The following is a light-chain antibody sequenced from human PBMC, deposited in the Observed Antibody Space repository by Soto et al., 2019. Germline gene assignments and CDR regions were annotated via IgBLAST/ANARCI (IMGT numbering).Light chain of an antibody. Sequence: QSVLAQPASVSGSPGQSITISCTGTSSDVGSYNLVSWYQQHPGKAPKFMIYEVSKRPSGVSYRFSGSKSGNTASLTISGLQAEDEADYYCCSYAGGSTYVFGTGTKVTV. CDR2: EVS. CDR3: CSYAGGSTYV. J-gene: IGLJ1*01. V-gene: IGLV2-23*02. CDR1: SSDVGSYNL.